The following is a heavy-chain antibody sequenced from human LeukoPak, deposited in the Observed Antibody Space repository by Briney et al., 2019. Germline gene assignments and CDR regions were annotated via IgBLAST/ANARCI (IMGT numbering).Heavy chain of an antibody. CDR3: ARLFYYDNSKSFDY. D-gene: IGHD3-22*01. CDR1: GYTFSNYW. Sequence: GESLKISCKGSGYTFSNYWIVWVRQMPEKGLEWMGIIYPGDSDTTYSPSFQGQVTISADTSISSAFLQWNSLGASDTAIYYCARLFYYDNSKSFDYWGQGTPVTVSS. CDR2: IYPGDSDT. J-gene: IGHJ4*02. V-gene: IGHV5-51*01.